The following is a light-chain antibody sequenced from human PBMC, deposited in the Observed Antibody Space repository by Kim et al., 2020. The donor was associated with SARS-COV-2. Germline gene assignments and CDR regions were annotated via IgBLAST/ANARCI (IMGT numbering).Light chain of an antibody. J-gene: IGKJ5*01. V-gene: IGKV1-39*01. CDR2: AAS. CDR1: QSSSSY. Sequence: SVGDRVTITCRASQSSSSYLIWYQQKPGKAPPLLIYAASSLQSGVPSRFSGSGSGSDFALTINSLQSDDFATYFCHQTYSAPRLTFGQGTRLEIK. CDR3: HQTYSAPRLT.